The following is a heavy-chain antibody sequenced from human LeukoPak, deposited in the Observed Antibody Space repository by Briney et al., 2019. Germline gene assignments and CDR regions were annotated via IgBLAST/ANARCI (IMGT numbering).Heavy chain of an antibody. CDR2: INHSGST. CDR3: ARGNYGDPSPYFDY. Sequence: SETLSLTCAVYGGSFSGYYWSWIRQPPGKGLEWVGEINHSGSTNYNPSLKSRVTISVDTSKNQFSLKLSSVTAADTAVYYCARGNYGDPSPYFDYWGQGTLVTVSS. V-gene: IGHV4-34*01. J-gene: IGHJ4*02. D-gene: IGHD4-17*01. CDR1: GGSFSGYY.